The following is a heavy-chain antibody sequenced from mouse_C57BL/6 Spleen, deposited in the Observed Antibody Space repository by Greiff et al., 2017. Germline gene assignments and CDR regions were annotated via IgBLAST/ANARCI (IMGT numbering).Heavy chain of an antibody. CDR3: ARHGVPDYFDY. CDR2: INPSSGYT. J-gene: IGHJ2*01. CDR1: GYTFTSYW. D-gene: IGHD1-1*02. Sequence: QVQLQQSGAELAKPGASVKLSCKASGYTFTSYWMHWVKQRPGQGLEWIGYINPSSGYTKYNQKFKDKATLAEDKSSSTAYMQLSSLTYEDSAVYYCARHGVPDYFDYWGQGTTLTVSS. V-gene: IGHV1-7*01.